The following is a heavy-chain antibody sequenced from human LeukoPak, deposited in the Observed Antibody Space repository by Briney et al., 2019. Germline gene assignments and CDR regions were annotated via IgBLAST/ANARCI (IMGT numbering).Heavy chain of an antibody. D-gene: IGHD2-21*02. Sequence: SETLSLTCTVSGGSISSYYWSWIRQPPGKGLEWTGYIYYSGSTNYNPSLKSRVTISVDTSKNQFSLKLSSVTAADTAVYYCARVDFHCGGDCYPDAFDIWGQGTMVTVSS. V-gene: IGHV4-59*01. CDR1: GGSISSYY. CDR2: IYYSGST. J-gene: IGHJ3*02. CDR3: ARVDFHCGGDCYPDAFDI.